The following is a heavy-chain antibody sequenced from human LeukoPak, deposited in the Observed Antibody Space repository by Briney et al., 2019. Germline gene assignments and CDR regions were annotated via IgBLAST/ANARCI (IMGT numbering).Heavy chain of an antibody. CDR1: GFTVSSNA. CDR2: ISSSSSYI. D-gene: IGHD1-26*01. CDR3: ARDSEVGASLFDP. J-gene: IGHJ5*02. Sequence: GGSLRLSCEASGFTVSSNAMAWVRQAPGKGLEWVSSISSSSSYIYYADSVKGRFTISRDNAKNSLYLQMNSLRAEDTAVYYCARDSEVGASLFDPWGQGTLVTVSS. V-gene: IGHV3-21*01.